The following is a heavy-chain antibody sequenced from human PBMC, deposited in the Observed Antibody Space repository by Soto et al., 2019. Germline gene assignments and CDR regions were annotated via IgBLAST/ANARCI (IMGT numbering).Heavy chain of an antibody. V-gene: IGHV3-11*01. CDR2: ISSSGSTI. Sequence: GGSLRLSCAASGFPFSDYYMSWIRQSPGKGLEWVSYISSSGSTIYYADSVKGRFTISRDNAKNSLYLQMNSLRAEDTAVYYCARDVAGPVAGPDYWGQGTLVTVSS. CDR1: GFPFSDYY. CDR3: ARDVAGPVAGPDY. J-gene: IGHJ4*02. D-gene: IGHD6-19*01.